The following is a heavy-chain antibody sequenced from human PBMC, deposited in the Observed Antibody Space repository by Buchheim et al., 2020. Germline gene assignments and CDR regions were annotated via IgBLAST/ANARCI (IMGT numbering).Heavy chain of an antibody. CDR3: ARSVQFGMDV. Sequence: EVQLVESGGGSVQPGGSLRLSCAASGFTFSRYSMNWARQAPGKGLEWVSYMTSDEKTIYYTDSVKGRFTISSDNARNLLYPQMHSLRVDDTALYYCARSVQFGMDVWGQGTT. CDR1: GFTFSRYS. V-gene: IGHV3-48*01. J-gene: IGHJ6*02. CDR2: MTSDEKTI.